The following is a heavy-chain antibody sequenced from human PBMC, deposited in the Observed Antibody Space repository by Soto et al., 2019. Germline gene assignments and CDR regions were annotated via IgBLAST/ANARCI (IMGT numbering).Heavy chain of an antibody. Sequence: PGGSLRLSCAASGFTFSSYATSWVRQAPGKGLEWVSAISGSGGSTYYADSVKGRFTISRDNSTNTLYLQMNSLRAEDTAVYYCAKDANTIFGVVTWFDPWGQGTLVTVSS. D-gene: IGHD3-3*01. J-gene: IGHJ5*02. V-gene: IGHV3-23*01. CDR3: AKDANTIFGVVTWFDP. CDR1: GFTFSSYA. CDR2: ISGSGGST.